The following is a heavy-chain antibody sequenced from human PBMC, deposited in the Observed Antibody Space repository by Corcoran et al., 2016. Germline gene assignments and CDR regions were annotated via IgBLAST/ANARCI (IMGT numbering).Heavy chain of an antibody. D-gene: IGHD6-19*01. CDR2: INHSGST. J-gene: IGHJ4*02. Sequence: QVQLQQWGAGLLKPSETLSLTCAVYGGSFSGYYWSWIRQPPGKGLEWIGEINHSGSTNYNPSLKSRVTISVDTSKNQFSLKLRSVTAADTAVYYCARVLSWWLVHFDYWGQGTLVTVSS. V-gene: IGHV4-34*01. CDR3: ARVLSWWLVHFDY. CDR1: GGSFSGYY.